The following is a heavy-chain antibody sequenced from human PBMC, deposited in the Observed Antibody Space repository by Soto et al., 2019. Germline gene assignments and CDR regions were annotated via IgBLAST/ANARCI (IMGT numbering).Heavy chain of an antibody. J-gene: IGHJ3*02. CDR1: GFTFSSYA. Sequence: GGSLRLSCAASGFTFSSYAMHWVRQAPGKGLEYVSAISSNGGSTYYANSVKGRFTISRDNSKNTLYLQMGSLRAEDMAVYYCARDRGNYDILTGSYRAFDIWGQGTMVTVSS. D-gene: IGHD3-9*01. CDR2: ISSNGGST. CDR3: ARDRGNYDILTGSYRAFDI. V-gene: IGHV3-64*01.